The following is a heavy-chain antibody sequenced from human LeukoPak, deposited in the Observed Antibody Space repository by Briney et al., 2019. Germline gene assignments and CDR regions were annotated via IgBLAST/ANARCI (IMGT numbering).Heavy chain of an antibody. CDR2: INPNSGGT. D-gene: IGHD5-12*01. Sequence: GASVKVSRKASGYTFTGYYMHWVRQAPGQGLEWTGWINPNSGGTNYAQKFQGRVTMTRDTSISTAYMELSRLRSDDTAVYYCARDYSGYDYFPDYYYGMDVWGQGTTATVSS. V-gene: IGHV1-2*02. CDR1: GYTFTGYY. J-gene: IGHJ6*02. CDR3: ARDYSGYDYFPDYYYGMDV.